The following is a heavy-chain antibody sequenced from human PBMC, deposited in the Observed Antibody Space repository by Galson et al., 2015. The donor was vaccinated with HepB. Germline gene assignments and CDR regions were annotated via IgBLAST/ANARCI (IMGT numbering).Heavy chain of an antibody. V-gene: IGHV3-30*18. CDR3: AKDSYYDSSGPFDY. J-gene: IGHJ4*02. Sequence: GFTFSSYGMHWVRQAPGKGLEWVAVISYDGSNKYYADSVKGRFTISRDNSKNTLYLQMNSLRAEDTAVYYCAKDSYYDSSGPFDYWGQGTLVTVSS. CDR2: ISYDGSNK. CDR1: GFTFSSYG. D-gene: IGHD3-22*01.